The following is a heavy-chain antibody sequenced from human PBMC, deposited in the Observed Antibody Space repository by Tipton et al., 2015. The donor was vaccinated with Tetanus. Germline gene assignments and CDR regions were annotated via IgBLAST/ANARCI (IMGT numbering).Heavy chain of an antibody. CDR2: ISSDDPTT. Sequence: GSLRLSCAASGFTLKGYYMSWVRQAPGKGLEWLSYISSDDPTTSYADSVKGRFTISRDDSRNVVYLQMNSLRAEDTAVYYCARDVSVAGLRYFDVWGQGTLVTVSS. D-gene: IGHD3-9*01. CDR1: GFTLKGYY. J-gene: IGHJ3*01. CDR3: ARDVSVAGLRYFDV. V-gene: IGHV3-11*01.